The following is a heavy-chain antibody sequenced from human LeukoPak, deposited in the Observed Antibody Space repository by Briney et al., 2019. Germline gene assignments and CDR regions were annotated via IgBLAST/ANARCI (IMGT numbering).Heavy chain of an antibody. V-gene: IGHV4-59*01. CDR2: IYYSGST. Sequence: SETLSLTCTVSGGSISSYYWSWIRQPPGKGLEWIGYIYYSGSTNYNPSLKSRVTISVDTSKNQFSLKLSSVTAADTAVYYCARGAARPVYYYYYMDVWGKGTTVTVSS. D-gene: IGHD6-6*01. J-gene: IGHJ6*03. CDR1: GGSISSYY. CDR3: ARGAARPVYYYYYMDV.